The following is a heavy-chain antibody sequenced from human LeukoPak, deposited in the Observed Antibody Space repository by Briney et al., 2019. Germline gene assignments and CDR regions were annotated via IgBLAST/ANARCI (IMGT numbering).Heavy chain of an antibody. CDR2: IWYDGSNK. CDR3: AREVSALDY. V-gene: IGHV3-33*01. Sequence: GRSLRLSCAASGFTFSSYGMHCVRQAPGKGLEWVAVIWYDGSNKYYADPVKGRFTISRDNSKNTLYLQMNSLRAEDTAVYYCAREVSALDYWGQGTLVTVSS. CDR1: GFTFSSYG. J-gene: IGHJ4*02.